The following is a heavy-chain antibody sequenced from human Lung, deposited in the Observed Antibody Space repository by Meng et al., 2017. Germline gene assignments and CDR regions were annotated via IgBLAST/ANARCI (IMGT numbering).Heavy chain of an antibody. D-gene: IGHD1-1*01. J-gene: IGHJ1*01. V-gene: IGHV3-74*01. CDR1: GFTFTDHV. Sequence: VESVGGLVPPVGSLRLSCAASGFTFTDHVMHWVRQGPGKGLVWVSRINRDGTKPTYADSVKGRFTISRDNAKNTLYLQMNNLRAEDTAFYYCTNDRLNHWGQGALVTVSS. CDR2: INRDGTKP. CDR3: TNDRLNH.